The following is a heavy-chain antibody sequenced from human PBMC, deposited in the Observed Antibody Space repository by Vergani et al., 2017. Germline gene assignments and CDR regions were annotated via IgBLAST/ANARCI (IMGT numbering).Heavy chain of an antibody. CDR2: IQFDGSNQ. V-gene: IGHV3-30*02. J-gene: IGHJ4*02. CDR1: GFTLSNYD. D-gene: IGHD3-16*01. Sequence: QVQLVESGGGVVQRGGSLRLSCATSGFTLSNYDMQWIRQGPGKGLEFVAFIQFDGSNQYYADSVKGRFTLSRDFSETTLYLQMNSLRTDDTATYYCAKHFRGWGIDYWGQGTQVIVSS. CDR3: AKHFRGWGIDY.